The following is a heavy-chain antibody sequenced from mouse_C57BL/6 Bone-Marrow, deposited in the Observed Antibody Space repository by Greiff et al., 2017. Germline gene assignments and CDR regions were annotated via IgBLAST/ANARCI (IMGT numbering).Heavy chain of an antibody. V-gene: IGHV1-72*01. J-gene: IGHJ3*01. D-gene: IGHD3-2*02. CDR2: IDPNSGGT. CDR1: GYTFTSYW. CDR3: ARAQAPPPVFAYPGFAY. Sequence: QVQLQQPGAELVKPGASVKLSCKASGYTFTSYWMHWVKQRPGRGLEWIGRIDPNSGGTKYNEKFKSKATLTVDKPSSTAYMQLSSLTSEDSAVYYGARAQAPPPVFAYPGFAYWGQGTLVTVSA.